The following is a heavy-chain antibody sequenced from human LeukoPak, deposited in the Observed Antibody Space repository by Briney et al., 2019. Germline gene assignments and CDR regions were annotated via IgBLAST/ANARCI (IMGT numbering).Heavy chain of an antibody. D-gene: IGHD3-10*01. CDR3: ARNVAQFYYGSGNYYYMDV. V-gene: IGHV1-18*01. Sequence: ASVKVSCKASGYTFTNYGITWVRQAPGQGLEWMGWISAYNGKPNYAQKFQGRVTMTTDTSTNTAYMELTSLRSDDTAVYYCARNVAQFYYGSGNYYYMDVWGKGTTVTVSS. CDR1: GYTFTNYG. CDR2: ISAYNGKP. J-gene: IGHJ6*03.